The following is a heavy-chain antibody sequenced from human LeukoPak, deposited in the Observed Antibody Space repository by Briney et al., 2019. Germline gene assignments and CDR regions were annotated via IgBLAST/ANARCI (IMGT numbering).Heavy chain of an antibody. CDR2: FYTSGNT. Sequence: PSETLSLTCSVSGTSITPYSWSWIRQTPGRGLEWIGYFYTSGNTHQNPSLKRRVTMSIDASKNQFSLRLSSMTAADTAVYYCAGHRAEMATITDDTFDMWGQGTMVTVSS. J-gene: IGHJ3*02. V-gene: IGHV4-4*09. D-gene: IGHD5-24*01. CDR3: AGHRAEMATITDDTFDM. CDR1: GTSITPYS.